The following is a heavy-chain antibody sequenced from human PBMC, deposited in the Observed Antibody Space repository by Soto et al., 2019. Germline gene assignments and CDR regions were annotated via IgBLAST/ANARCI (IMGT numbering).Heavy chain of an antibody. CDR2: IYYSGST. J-gene: IGHJ4*02. D-gene: IGHD3-22*01. V-gene: IGHV4-39*01. Sequence: QLQLQESGPGLVKPSETLSLTCTVSGGSISSSSYYWGWIRQPPGKGLEWIGSIYYSGSTYYNPSLKSPVTISVDTSKNQVSLKLSSVTAADTAVYYCSRHATTYYYDSSGYFSDYLGQGTLVTFSS. CDR3: SRHATTYYYDSSGYFSDY. CDR1: GGSISSSSYY.